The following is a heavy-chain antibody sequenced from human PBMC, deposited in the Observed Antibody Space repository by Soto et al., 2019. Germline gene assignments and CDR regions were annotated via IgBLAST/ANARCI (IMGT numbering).Heavy chain of an antibody. CDR2: ISYDGSNK. Sequence: GGSLRLSCAASGFTFSSYGMHWVRQAPGKGLEWVAVISYDGSNKYYADSVKGRFTISRDNSKNTLYLQMNSLRAEDTAVYYCASPGDTAMVIFDYWGQGTLVTVSS. J-gene: IGHJ4*02. CDR3: ASPGDTAMVIFDY. D-gene: IGHD5-18*01. CDR1: GFTFSSYG. V-gene: IGHV3-30*03.